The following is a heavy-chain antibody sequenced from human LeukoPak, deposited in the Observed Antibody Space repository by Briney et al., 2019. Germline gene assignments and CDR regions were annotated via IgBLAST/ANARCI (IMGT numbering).Heavy chain of an antibody. Sequence: GGSLRLSCAASGFTFRNYWMGWVRQAPGKGLEWVSGISWNSGSIGYADSVKGRFTISRDNAKNSLYLQMNSLRAEDTALYYCAKDGGGSSIAASNWFDPWGQGTLVTVSS. CDR3: AKDGGGSSIAASNWFDP. J-gene: IGHJ5*02. V-gene: IGHV3-9*01. CDR1: GFTFRNYW. CDR2: ISWNSGSI. D-gene: IGHD6-6*01.